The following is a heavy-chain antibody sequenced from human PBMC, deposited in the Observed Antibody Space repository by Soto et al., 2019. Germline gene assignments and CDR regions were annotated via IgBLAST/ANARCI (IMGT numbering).Heavy chain of an antibody. D-gene: IGHD2-21*02. CDR3: NGDWRPAAHY. CDR1: GFTFSESA. J-gene: IGHJ4*02. V-gene: IGHV3-73*02. Sequence: EVQLVESGGGFVRPGGSLTLSCRTSGFTFSESAMNWVRQASGKGLEWVGHIRSQPNVHATEYAGSVKGRFTISRDDSRTTAYLQMDSLKTGDTAVYFCNGDWRPAAHYWGPGILVPVSS. CDR2: IRSQPNVHAT.